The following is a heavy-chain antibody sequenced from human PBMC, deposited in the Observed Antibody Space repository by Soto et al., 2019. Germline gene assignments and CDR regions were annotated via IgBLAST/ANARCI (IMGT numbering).Heavy chain of an antibody. CDR2: IYWDDDK. Sequence: QITLKESGPTLVKPTQTLTLTCTFSGFSLSTITMGVGWIRQPPGKALEWLALIYWDDDKSYSPSQRSRLTITKDTSKNQVVLTMTNMDPVDTATYYCSRGIYLKPFDIWGQGTMVTVSS. V-gene: IGHV2-5*02. CDR1: GFSLSTITMG. D-gene: IGHD3-10*01. CDR3: SRGIYLKPFDI. J-gene: IGHJ3*02.